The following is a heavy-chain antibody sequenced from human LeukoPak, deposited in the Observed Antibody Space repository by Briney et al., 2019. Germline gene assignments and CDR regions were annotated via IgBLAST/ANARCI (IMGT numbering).Heavy chain of an antibody. CDR1: GYSFTSYW. CDR3: ARAGYYDSSGQYYFDY. Sequence: PGESLKISCKGSGYSFTSYWIGWVRQMPGKGLEWMGIIYPGDSDTRYSPSFQGQVTISADKSISTAYLQWSSLKAPDTAMYYCARAGYYDSSGQYYFDYWGQGTLVTVSS. J-gene: IGHJ4*02. V-gene: IGHV5-51*03. D-gene: IGHD3-22*01. CDR2: IYPGDSDT.